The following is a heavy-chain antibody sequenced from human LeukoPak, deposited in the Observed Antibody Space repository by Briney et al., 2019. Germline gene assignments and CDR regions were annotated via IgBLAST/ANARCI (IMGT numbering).Heavy chain of an antibody. Sequence: SETLSLTCTVSGASISSSRYYWGWIRQPPGKGLEWIGSISYSGTTYYNPSLRSRVTIAVDTSKNQFSLKLSSVTAADTAVYYCARDRGYDYAFDYWGQGTLVTVSS. J-gene: IGHJ4*02. V-gene: IGHV4-39*07. CDR3: ARDRGYDYAFDY. D-gene: IGHD3-16*01. CDR1: GASISSSRYY. CDR2: ISYSGTT.